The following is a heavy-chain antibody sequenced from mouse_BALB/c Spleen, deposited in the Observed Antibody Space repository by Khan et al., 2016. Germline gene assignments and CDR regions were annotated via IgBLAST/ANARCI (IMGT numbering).Heavy chain of an antibody. J-gene: IGHJ2*01. Sequence: QIQLVQSGPELKKPGETVKISCKASGYTFTSYGMNWVKQAPGQGLKWVGWLNTHTGKPTYGDDFKGRFAFSLETSASTAYLQSNNRTDGDTATYFCARQDKYAEWAYYLYYWSQRTTRTVAS. CDR1: GYTFTSYG. D-gene: IGHD3-2*01. V-gene: IGHV9-3-1*01. CDR3: ARQDKYAEWAYYLYY. CDR2: LNTHTGKP.